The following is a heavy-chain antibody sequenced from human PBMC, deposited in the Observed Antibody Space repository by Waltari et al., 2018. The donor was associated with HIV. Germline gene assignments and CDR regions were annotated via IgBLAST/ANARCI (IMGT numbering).Heavy chain of an antibody. CDR3: ARDRNPHEFEIVVVTATLEFQH. V-gene: IGHV1-46*01. CDR1: GYTFTSYY. CDR2: INPSGGST. Sequence: QVQLVQSGAEVKKPGASVKVSCKASGYTFTSYYMHWVRQAPGQGLEWMGIINPSGGSTSYAQKFQGRVTMTRDTSTSTVYMELSSLRSEDTAVYYCARDRNPHEFEIVVVTATLEFQHWGQGTLVTVSS. J-gene: IGHJ1*01. D-gene: IGHD2-21*02.